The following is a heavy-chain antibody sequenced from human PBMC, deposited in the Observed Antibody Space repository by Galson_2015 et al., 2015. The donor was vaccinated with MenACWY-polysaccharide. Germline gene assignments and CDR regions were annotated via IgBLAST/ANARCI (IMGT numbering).Heavy chain of an antibody. CDR3: AKDGGHCGGGSCYSEMDV. J-gene: IGHJ6*02. Sequence: SLRLSCAASGFTFSSYAMNWVRQTPGKGLEWVSVISRTGVRYYADSVKGRFTISRDTSANILYLHMNILRAEDTAVYYCAKDGGHCGGGSCYSEMDVWGQGITVTVSS. D-gene: IGHD2-21*01. CDR1: GFTFSSYA. V-gene: IGHV3-23*01. CDR2: ISRTGVR.